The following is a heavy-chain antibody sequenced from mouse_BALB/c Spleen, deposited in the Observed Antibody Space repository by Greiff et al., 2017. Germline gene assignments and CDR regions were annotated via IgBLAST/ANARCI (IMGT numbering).Heavy chain of an antibody. Sequence: EVKLMESGGGLVQPGGSRKLSCAASGFTFSSFGMHWVRQAPEKGLEWVAYISSGSSTIYYADTVKGRFTISRDNPKNTLFLQMTSLRSEDTAMYYCARCPDGYYDWFAYWGQGTLVTVSA. CDR3: ARCPDGYYDWFAY. CDR1: GFTFSSFG. V-gene: IGHV5-17*02. D-gene: IGHD2-3*01. J-gene: IGHJ3*01. CDR2: ISSGSSTI.